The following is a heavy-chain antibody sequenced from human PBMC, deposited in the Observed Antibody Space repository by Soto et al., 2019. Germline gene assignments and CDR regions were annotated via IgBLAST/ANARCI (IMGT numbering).Heavy chain of an antibody. J-gene: IGHJ4*02. CDR3: ARANSRTITSLYFDY. D-gene: IGHD2-8*01. CDR1: GGSISSGGYY. CDR2: IYYSGST. V-gene: IGHV4-31*03. Sequence: SETLSLTCTVSGGSISSGGYYWSWIRQHPGKGLEWIGYIYYSGSTYYNPSLKSRVTISVDTSKNQFSLKLSSVTAADTAVYYCARANSRTITSLYFDYWGQGTLVTVS.